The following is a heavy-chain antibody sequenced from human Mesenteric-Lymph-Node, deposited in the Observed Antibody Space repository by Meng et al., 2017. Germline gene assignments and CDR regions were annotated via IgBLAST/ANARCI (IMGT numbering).Heavy chain of an antibody. CDR3: ARVTSLDY. CDR2: IDADGSAK. Sequence: GESLKISCAASGFRFINYWMTWFRQAPGKGLEWVASIDADGSAKYYVDSLKGRFTISRDNAKNSLYLQMNSLRAEDTAVYYCARVTSLDYWGQGTLVTVSS. J-gene: IGHJ4*02. CDR1: GFRFINYW. V-gene: IGHV3-7*01. D-gene: IGHD6-6*01.